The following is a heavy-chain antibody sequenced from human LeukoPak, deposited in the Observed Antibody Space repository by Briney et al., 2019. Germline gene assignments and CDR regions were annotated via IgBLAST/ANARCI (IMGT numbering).Heavy chain of an antibody. J-gene: IGHJ6*02. Sequence: ASVKVSCKASGYSFTGYFMQRVRQAPGQGLEWMGWINPNSGDTNYAQKFQGRVTMTRETSISTAYMELSRLRSDDAAVYYCARRFYYAMDVWGQGTTVTVSS. D-gene: IGHD3-16*01. CDR1: GYSFTGYF. CDR3: ARRFYYAMDV. CDR2: INPNSGDT. V-gene: IGHV1-2*02.